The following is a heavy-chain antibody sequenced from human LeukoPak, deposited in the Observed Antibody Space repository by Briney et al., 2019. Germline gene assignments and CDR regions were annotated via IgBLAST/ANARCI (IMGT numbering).Heavy chain of an antibody. J-gene: IGHJ4*02. Sequence: SETLSLTCTVSGAAISSANYYWTWIRQSAGKGLEWIGRISGSGSTHYNPSLKSRLTISVDTSKNQFSLKLSSVTAADTAVYYCASAVEAAPIDYWGQGTLVTVSS. D-gene: IGHD2-15*01. CDR3: ASAVEAAPIDY. CDR2: ISGSGST. V-gene: IGHV4-61*02. CDR1: GAAISSANYY.